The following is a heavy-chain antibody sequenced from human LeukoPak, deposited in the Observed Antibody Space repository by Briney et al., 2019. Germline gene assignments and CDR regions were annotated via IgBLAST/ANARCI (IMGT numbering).Heavy chain of an antibody. D-gene: IGHD6-13*01. CDR3: ARRVSGYSSSWYGRYFDY. Sequence: SQTLSLTCTVSGGSISSGGYYWSWIRQHPGKGLEWIGYIYYSGSTYYNPSPKSRVTISVDTSKNQFSLKLSSVTAADTAVYYCARRVSGYSSSWYGRYFDYWGQGTLVTVSS. J-gene: IGHJ4*02. CDR1: GGSISSGGYY. V-gene: IGHV4-31*03. CDR2: IYYSGST.